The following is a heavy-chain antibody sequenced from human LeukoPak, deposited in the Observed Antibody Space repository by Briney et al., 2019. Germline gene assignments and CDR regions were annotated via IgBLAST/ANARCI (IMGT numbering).Heavy chain of an antibody. V-gene: IGHV1-3*03. CDR3: AIRDGHTDH. CDR2: INPANGYT. Sequence: GASVKVSYKTSGYTFTNYAMHWVRQAPGQTIQWLAWINPANGYTRYSQYFQDRVTVSSDTSADTAYMELSSLRSEDKAIYYCAIRDGHTDHWGQGTLVTVSS. D-gene: IGHD5-24*01. J-gene: IGHJ4*02. CDR1: GYTFTNYA.